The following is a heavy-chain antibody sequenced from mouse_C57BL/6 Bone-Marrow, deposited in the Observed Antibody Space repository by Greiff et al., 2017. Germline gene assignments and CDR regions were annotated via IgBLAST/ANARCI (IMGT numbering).Heavy chain of an antibody. CDR2: IHPNSGST. CDR1: GYTFTSYW. J-gene: IGHJ4*01. Sequence: VQLQQSGAELVKPGASVKLSCKASGYTFTSYWMHWVKQRPGQGLEWIGMIHPNSGSTNYNEKFKSKATLTVDKSSSTAYMQLSSLTSEDSAVYYCARWSYDYDRGNAMDYWGQGTSVTVSS. CDR3: ARWSYDYDRGNAMDY. D-gene: IGHD2-4*01. V-gene: IGHV1-64*01.